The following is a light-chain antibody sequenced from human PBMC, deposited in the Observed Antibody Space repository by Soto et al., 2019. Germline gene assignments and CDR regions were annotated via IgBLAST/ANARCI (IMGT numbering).Light chain of an antibody. J-gene: IGKJ1*01. V-gene: IGKV1-5*03. CDR3: QQYNSYSWT. CDR1: QSFSPW. Sequence: EITMTQSPATLCGSVGATFTITCRASQSFSPWVAWYKQKPGRAPKLLSDKESTLESGVPARGSGIGSGTEFTRTSSRLKPDDFATDYGQQYNSYSWTFGQGTKLEIK. CDR2: KES.